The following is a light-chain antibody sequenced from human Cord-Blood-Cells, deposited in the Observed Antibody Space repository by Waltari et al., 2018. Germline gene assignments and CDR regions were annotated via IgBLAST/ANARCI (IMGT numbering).Light chain of an antibody. V-gene: IGLV2-23*02. CDR1: SSDVGSYNL. CDR3: CSYAGSSTYV. J-gene: IGLJ1*01. Sequence: QSALTQPASVSGSPGQSITISCTGTSSDVGSYNLVSWYQQHPGKDPKLMIYEVSKRPSGVSNRFSGSKSGNTAYLTISGLQAEDEADYYCCSYAGSSTYVFGTGTKVTVL. CDR2: EVS.